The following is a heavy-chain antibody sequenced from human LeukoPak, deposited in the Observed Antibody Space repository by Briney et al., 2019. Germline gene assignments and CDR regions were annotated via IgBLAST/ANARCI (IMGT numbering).Heavy chain of an antibody. J-gene: IGHJ4*02. Sequence: ASVKVSCKASGYTFTSYDINWVRQATGQGLEWMGWMNPNSGNTGYAQRFQGRVTMTRDTTISTAYMELSRLRSDDTAVYYCARRDYDSSGYTFDYWGQGTLVTVSS. CDR2: MNPNSGNT. D-gene: IGHD3-22*01. CDR1: GYTFTSYD. CDR3: ARRDYDSSGYTFDY. V-gene: IGHV1-8*01.